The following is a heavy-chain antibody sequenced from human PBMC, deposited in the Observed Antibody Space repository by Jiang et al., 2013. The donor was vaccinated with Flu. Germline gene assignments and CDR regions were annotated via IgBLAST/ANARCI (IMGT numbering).Heavy chain of an antibody. CDR3: ARRLSGNYDF. D-gene: IGHD1-26*01. Sequence: GAEVKSRGVXEXLCKVLDTALPLIGSPGCARCPGKAGVDGFIYPGDSDTRYSPSFQGQVTISADKSITTAYLQWSSLKASDTAMYYCARRLSGNYDFWGQGTLVTVSS. V-gene: IGHV5-51*01. J-gene: IGHJ4*02. CDR2: IYPGDSDT. CDR1: DTALPLIG.